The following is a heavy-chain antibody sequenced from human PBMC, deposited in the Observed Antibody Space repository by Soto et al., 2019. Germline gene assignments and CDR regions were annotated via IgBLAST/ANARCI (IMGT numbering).Heavy chain of an antibody. J-gene: IGHJ6*02. CDR1: GGSLIGYY. Sequence: ETLSLTCAVYGGSLIGYYWGWMRQPPGKGLLEIGEINHSGSTNYNPSLKSRVTISVDTSKNQFSLKLSSVTAADTAVYYCARVCCSGGSCYSGNNACYYYGMDVWGQGTTVTVSS. V-gene: IGHV4-34*01. D-gene: IGHD2-15*01. CDR3: ARVCCSGGSCYSGNNACYYYGMDV. CDR2: INHSGST.